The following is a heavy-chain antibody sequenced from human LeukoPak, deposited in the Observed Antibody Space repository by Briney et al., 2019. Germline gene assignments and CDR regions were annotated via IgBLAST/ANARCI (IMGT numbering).Heavy chain of an antibody. V-gene: IGHV1-2*02. J-gene: IGHJ3*02. CDR3: ARGGFWSGYPNTHAFDI. Sequence: ASVKVSCKASGYTFTGYYMHWVRQARGQGLEWMGWINPNSGGTNYAQKFQGRVTMTRDTSISTAYMELSRLRSDDTAVYYCARGGFWSGYPNTHAFDIWGQGTMVTVSS. CDR2: INPNSGGT. CDR1: GYTFTGYY. D-gene: IGHD3-3*01.